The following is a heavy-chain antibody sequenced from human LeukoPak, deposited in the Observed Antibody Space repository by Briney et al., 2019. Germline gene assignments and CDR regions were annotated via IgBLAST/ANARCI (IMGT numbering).Heavy chain of an antibody. J-gene: IGHJ4*02. V-gene: IGHV4-39*02. D-gene: IGHD5-18*01. CDR2: IYYSGST. Sequence: PSETLSLTCTVSGGSITNYYWGWIRQPPGKGLEWIGSIYYSGSTYYNPSLKSRVTISVDTSKNQFSLKLSSVTAADTAVYYCARDREATRGYGYGIDYWGQGTLVTVSS. CDR1: GGSITNYY. CDR3: ARDREATRGYGYGIDY.